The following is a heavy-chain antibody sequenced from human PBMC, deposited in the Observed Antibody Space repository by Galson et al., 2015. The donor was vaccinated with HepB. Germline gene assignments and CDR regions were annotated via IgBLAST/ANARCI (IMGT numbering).Heavy chain of an antibody. CDR1: GFTFSSYW. J-gene: IGHJ4*02. CDR2: IKEDGSQR. CDR3: ATMDYSSGWASQLDY. Sequence: SLRLSCAASGFTFSSYWMSWVRQAPGKGLEWVANIKEDGSQRYYVDSVKGRFTISRDNVKNSLSLQMNSLRAEDTALYYCATMDYSSGWASQLDYWGQGTLVTVSS. V-gene: IGHV3-7*03. D-gene: IGHD6-19*01.